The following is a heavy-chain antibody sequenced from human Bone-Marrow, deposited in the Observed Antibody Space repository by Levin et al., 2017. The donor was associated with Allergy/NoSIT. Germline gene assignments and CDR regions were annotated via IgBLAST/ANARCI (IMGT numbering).Heavy chain of an antibody. Sequence: SDTLSLTCTVSGGSISSGGYYWSWIRQHPGKGLEWIGYMSYSGSPYYNPSLKSRVTISVDTSKNQFSLNLSSVTAADTALYYCAREGPGRDFDYWGQGTLVTVSS. V-gene: IGHV4-31*03. CDR3: AREGPGRDFDY. J-gene: IGHJ4*02. CDR1: GGSISSGGYY. CDR2: MSYSGSP.